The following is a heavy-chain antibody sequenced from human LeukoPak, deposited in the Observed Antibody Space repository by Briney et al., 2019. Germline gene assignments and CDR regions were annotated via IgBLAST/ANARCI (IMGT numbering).Heavy chain of an antibody. J-gene: IGHJ4*02. CDR1: GFSFRDSW. D-gene: IGHD1-14*01. CDR2: INQDGRAK. CDR3: TKAPNRYYFDY. Sequence: GGSLRLSCAHSGFSFRDSWMSWVRQIPGKGLEWVAYINQDGRAKYYVDSVKGRFTISRDNAKNSVYLQMDSLRDEDTAVYHCTKAPNRYYFDYWGLGTLVTVS. V-gene: IGHV3-7*05.